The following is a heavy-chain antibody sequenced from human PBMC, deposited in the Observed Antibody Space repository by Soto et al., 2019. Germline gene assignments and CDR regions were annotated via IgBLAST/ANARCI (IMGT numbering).Heavy chain of an antibody. CDR3: ARDLDYYGSGFAFDI. CDR1: GYTFTSYA. Sequence: ASVKVSCKASGYTFTSYAMHWVRQAPGQRLEWMGWINAGNGNTKYSQKFQGRVTITRDTSASTAYMELSSLRSDDTAVYYCARDLDYYGSGFAFDIWGQGTMVTVSS. CDR2: INAGNGNT. D-gene: IGHD3-10*01. V-gene: IGHV1-3*01. J-gene: IGHJ3*02.